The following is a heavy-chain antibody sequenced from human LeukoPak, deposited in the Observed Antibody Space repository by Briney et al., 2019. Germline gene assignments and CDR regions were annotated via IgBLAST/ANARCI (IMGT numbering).Heavy chain of an antibody. CDR2: IYYSGST. J-gene: IGHJ3*02. Sequence: GSLRLSCAASGFTFSSYSMNWVRQAPGKGLEWIGSIYYSGSTNYNPSLESRVTISVDTSKNQFSLKLSSVTAADTAVYYCARVPYYYDSSGHIKTADAFDIWGQGTMVTVSS. V-gene: IGHV4-59*01. D-gene: IGHD3-22*01. CDR3: ARVPYYYDSSGHIKTADAFDI. CDR1: GFTFSSYS.